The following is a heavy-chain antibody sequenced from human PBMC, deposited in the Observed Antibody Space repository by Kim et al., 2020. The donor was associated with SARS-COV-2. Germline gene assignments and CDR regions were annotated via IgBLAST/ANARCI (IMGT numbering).Heavy chain of an antibody. CDR2: IRSNAYGGTT. Sequence: GGSLRLSCTASGFTFGDYAMSWVRQAPGKGLEWVGFIRSNAYGGTTEYAASVKGRFTISRDDSKSIAYLQMNSLKTEDTAVYYCTRDLEVLWFGELGYWGQGTLVTVSS. CDR1: GFTFGDYA. CDR3: TRDLEVLWFGELGY. D-gene: IGHD3-10*01. V-gene: IGHV3-49*04. J-gene: IGHJ4*02.